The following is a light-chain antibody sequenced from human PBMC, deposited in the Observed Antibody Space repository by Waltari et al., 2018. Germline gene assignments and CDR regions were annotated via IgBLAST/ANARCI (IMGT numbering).Light chain of an antibody. J-gene: IGKJ4*01. Sequence: DIQMTQSPSSLSASVGDRATITCRASQSINNYLNWYQHKPGKAPKLLIYGAFNLQTGVPSRFSGRRSGTDLTLTIYSLQPEDFATYYCQQSYRSPHTFGGGTKVEIK. CDR3: QQSYRSPHT. CDR1: QSINNY. CDR2: GAF. V-gene: IGKV1-39*01.